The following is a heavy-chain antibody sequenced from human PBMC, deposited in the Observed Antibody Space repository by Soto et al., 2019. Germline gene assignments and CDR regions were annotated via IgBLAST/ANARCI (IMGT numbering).Heavy chain of an antibody. CDR2: ISGSGGST. CDR1: GFIFSNYA. Sequence: GGSLRLSCTTSGFIFSNYAMSWVRQAPGKGLEWVSAISGSGGSTYYADSVKGRFTISRDNSKNTLYLQMNRLRAEDTAVYYCAREIYDSSGYYAPFDYWGQGTLVTVS. D-gene: IGHD3-22*01. J-gene: IGHJ4*02. V-gene: IGHV3-23*01. CDR3: AREIYDSSGYYAPFDY.